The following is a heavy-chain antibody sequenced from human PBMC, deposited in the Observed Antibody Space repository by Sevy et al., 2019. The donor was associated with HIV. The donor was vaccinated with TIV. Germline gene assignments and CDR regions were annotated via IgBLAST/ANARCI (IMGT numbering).Heavy chain of an antibody. D-gene: IGHD1-26*01. CDR1: GFTFSKAW. V-gene: IGHV3-15*01. J-gene: IGHJ4*02. CDR3: AAGVGASDFDY. Sequence: GGSLRLSCVASGFTFSKAWMSWVRQAPGEGLEWVGRIKSKTDGATRDLAAPVKGRIIISRDDSKNTLYLQISNLKIEDTGVYFGAAGVGASDFDYWGQGTLVTVSS. CDR2: IKSKTDGATR.